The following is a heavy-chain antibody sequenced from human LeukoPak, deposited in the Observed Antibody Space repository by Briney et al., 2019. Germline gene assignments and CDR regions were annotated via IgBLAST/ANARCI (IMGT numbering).Heavy chain of an antibody. CDR2: INHSGST. D-gene: IGHD3-3*01. V-gene: IGHV4-34*01. CDR3: ARGAAYYDFWSGYYYWFDP. CDR1: GGSFGGYY. Sequence: SETLSLTCAVYGGSFGGYYWSWIRQPPGEGLEWIGEINHSGSTNYNPSLKSRVTISVDTSKNQFSLKLSSVTAADTAVYYCARGAAYYDFWSGYYYWFDPWGQGTLVTVSS. J-gene: IGHJ5*02.